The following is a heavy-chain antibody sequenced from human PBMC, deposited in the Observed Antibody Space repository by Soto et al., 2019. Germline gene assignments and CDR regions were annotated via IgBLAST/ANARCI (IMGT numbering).Heavy chain of an antibody. J-gene: IGHJ4*02. CDR3: ARGRVTTYLTAVDY. CDR2: VIPVFGTA. Sequence: QVQLVQSGAEVKKPGSSVKLSCKVSGGTFISYAISWVRQAPGRGLEWMGGVIPVFGTANYTQQFQGRVTITADKPTSTAYMELSSLRSEDTALYYCARGRVTTYLTAVDYWGQGTLVTVSS. CDR1: GGTFISYA. D-gene: IGHD3-9*01. V-gene: IGHV1-69*06.